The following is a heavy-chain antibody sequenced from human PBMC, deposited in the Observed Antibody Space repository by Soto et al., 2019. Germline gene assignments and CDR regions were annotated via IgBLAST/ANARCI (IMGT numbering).Heavy chain of an antibody. V-gene: IGHV1-18*01. J-gene: IGHJ4*02. D-gene: IGHD3-3*01. Sequence: ASVKVSRKASGYTFTSYGISWVRQAPGQGLEWMGWISAYNGNTNYAQKLQDRVTMTTDTSTSTAYMELRSLRSDDTAVYYCARVIFGVDYFDYWGQGTLVTVSS. CDR1: GYTFTSYG. CDR3: ARVIFGVDYFDY. CDR2: ISAYNGNT.